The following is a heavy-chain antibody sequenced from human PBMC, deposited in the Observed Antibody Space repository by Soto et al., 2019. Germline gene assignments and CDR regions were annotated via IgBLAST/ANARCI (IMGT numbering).Heavy chain of an antibody. CDR2: IHWNDDN. CDR1: GFSLTTSGVG. V-gene: IGHV2-5*01. Sequence: QITLEESGPTLVKPTQTLTLTCTFSGFSLTTSGVGVGWIRQPPGKALEWLAVIHWNDDNHYSPSLKSRLTITKDTSKHQVVLTLTNMDPVDTATYYCTHRLVGSGQGYWGQGTLVTVSS. CDR3: THRLVGSGQGY. D-gene: IGHD2-15*01. J-gene: IGHJ4*02.